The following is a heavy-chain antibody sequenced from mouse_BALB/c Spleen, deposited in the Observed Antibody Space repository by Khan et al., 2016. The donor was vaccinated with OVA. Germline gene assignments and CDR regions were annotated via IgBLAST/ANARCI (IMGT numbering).Heavy chain of an antibody. J-gene: IGHJ3*01. CDR3: ARGGSSGPAWFAY. V-gene: IGHV3-6*02. CDR1: AYSITSGYF. Sequence: EVKLLESGPGLLKPSQSLSLSCSVTAYSITSGYFWNWIRQFPGNKLEWMGYIRYDGNSNYNPSLKNRISITRDTSRNQFFLKLISVTPEDTATYFCARGGSSGPAWFAYWGQGTLVTVSA. CDR2: IRYDGNS. D-gene: IGHD3-1*01.